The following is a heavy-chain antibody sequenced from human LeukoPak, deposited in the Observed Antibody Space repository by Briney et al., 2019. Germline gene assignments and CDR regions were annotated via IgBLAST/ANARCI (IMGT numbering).Heavy chain of an antibody. CDR1: GGSISSGGYC. CDR3: ACIYCSGGSCYFDY. D-gene: IGHD2-15*01. CDR2: IYHSGST. J-gene: IGHJ4*02. Sequence: SETLSLTCAVSGGSISSGGYCWRWIRQPPGKGLEWIGYIYHSGSTYYNPALKSRVTISVDRSKNQFSLKLSSVTAADTAVYYCACIYCSGGSCYFDYWGQGTLVTVSS. V-gene: IGHV4-30-2*01.